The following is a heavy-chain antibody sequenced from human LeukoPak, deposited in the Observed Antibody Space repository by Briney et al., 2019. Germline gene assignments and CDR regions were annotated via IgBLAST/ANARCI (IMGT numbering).Heavy chain of an antibody. J-gene: IGHJ1*01. V-gene: IGHV3-48*02. CDR2: TAGADDVI. Sequence: GGSLRLSCAVSGLTFSDYRMIWVRQAPEKRLEWVAVTAGADDVIQYADSVKGRFTISRDDARNSLYLQMNSLRDEDTALYYCASVGRPLSLDQFFQHWGQGTVVTVSS. CDR3: ASVGRPLSLDQFFQH. CDR1: GLTFSDYR. D-gene: IGHD3-10*01.